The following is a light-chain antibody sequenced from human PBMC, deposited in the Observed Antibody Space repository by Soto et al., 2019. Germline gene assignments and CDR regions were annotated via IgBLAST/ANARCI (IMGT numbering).Light chain of an antibody. Sequence: DIQMTQSPSTLSASVGDRVTITCRASQSISSWLAWYQQKPGKAPKLLIYDASSLESGVPSRFSGSGSGTEFTLTISNLQPEDFATFYCQQSYNAPFTFGPGTRVDV. CDR2: DAS. CDR1: QSISSW. CDR3: QQSYNAPFT. V-gene: IGKV1-5*01. J-gene: IGKJ3*01.